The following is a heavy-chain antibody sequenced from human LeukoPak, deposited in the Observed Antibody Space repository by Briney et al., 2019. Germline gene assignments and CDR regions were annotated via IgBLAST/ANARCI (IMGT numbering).Heavy chain of an antibody. CDR2: ISPDGSTT. CDR1: GFTFSRYW. CDR3: VGGYYFDY. V-gene: IGHV3-74*03. J-gene: IGHJ4*02. Sequence: GGSLRLSCAASGFTFSRYWMHWVRQAPGKGLMWVSRISPDGSTTLYADSVKGRFTISRDNAKNTLYLQMSSLRTEDTAVYFCVGGYYFDYWGQGTLVTVSS. D-gene: IGHD3-10*01.